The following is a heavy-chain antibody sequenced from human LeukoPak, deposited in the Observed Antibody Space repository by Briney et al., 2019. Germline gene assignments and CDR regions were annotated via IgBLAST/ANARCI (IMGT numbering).Heavy chain of an antibody. D-gene: IGHD3-22*01. CDR2: FDPEDGET. CDR3: ATLYYYDSSDYYRIDY. CDR1: GYTLTGLS. Sequence: ASVKVSCKVSGYTLTGLSMHWVRQAPGKGLEWMGGFDPEDGETIYAQKFQGRVTMTEDTSTDTAYMELSSLRSEDTAVYYCATLYYYDSSDYYRIDYWGQGTLVTVSS. J-gene: IGHJ4*02. V-gene: IGHV1-24*01.